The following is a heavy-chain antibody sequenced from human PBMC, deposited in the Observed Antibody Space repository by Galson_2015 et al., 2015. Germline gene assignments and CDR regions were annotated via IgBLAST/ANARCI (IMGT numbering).Heavy chain of an antibody. CDR1: GGTFSSYT. Sequence: SVKVSCKASGGTFSSYTISWVRQAPGQGLEWMGRIIPILGIANYAQKFQGRVMITADKSTSTAYMELSSLRSEDTAVYYCAREAEDIVVVPAAMLSWFDPWGQGTLVTVSS. CDR2: IIPILGIA. J-gene: IGHJ5*02. CDR3: AREAEDIVVVPAAMLSWFDP. D-gene: IGHD2-2*01. V-gene: IGHV1-69*04.